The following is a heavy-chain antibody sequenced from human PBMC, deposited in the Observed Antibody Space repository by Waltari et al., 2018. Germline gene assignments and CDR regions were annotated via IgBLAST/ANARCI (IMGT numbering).Heavy chain of an antibody. V-gene: IGHV3-74*01. CDR3: ARDHYYSKDV. Sequence: EVQLVESGGGLVQPGGSLRLSCEASGFIFSTYWMHWVRQGPGKGLVWFSRIDSGDGSGTSYADSVKGRFTISRDNAKNTLYLQMNSLRAEDTGVYYCARDHYYSKDVWGTGTTVTVSS. J-gene: IGHJ6*04. CDR1: GFIFSTYW. CDR2: IDSGDGSGT.